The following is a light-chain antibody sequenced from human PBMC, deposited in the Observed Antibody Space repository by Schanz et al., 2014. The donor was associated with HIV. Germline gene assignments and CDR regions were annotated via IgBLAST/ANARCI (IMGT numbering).Light chain of an antibody. Sequence: QSALTQPASVSGSPGQSITISCTGTSSDVGGYNYVSWYQQHPGKAPKLMIYDVSNRPSGVSNRFSGSKSGNTAPLTISGXXXQDEDDYFCASYPSSAPFVFGTGTKLTVL. CDR3: ASYPSSAPFV. V-gene: IGLV2-14*03. J-gene: IGLJ1*01. CDR2: DVS. CDR1: SSDVGGYNY.